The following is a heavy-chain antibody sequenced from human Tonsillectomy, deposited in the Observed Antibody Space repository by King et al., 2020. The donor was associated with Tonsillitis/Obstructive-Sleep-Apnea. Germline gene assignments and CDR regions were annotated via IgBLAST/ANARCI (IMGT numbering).Heavy chain of an antibody. D-gene: IGHD4-11*01. CDR3: ARTLTTVTMGFDY. V-gene: IGHV3-33*01. CDR2: IWYDGSNK. CDR1: GFTFSSYG. Sequence: VQLVESGGGVVQHGRSLRLSCAASGFTFSSYGMHWVRQAPGKGLEWVAVIWYDGSNKYYADSVKGRFTISRDNSKNTLYLQMNSLRAEDTAVYYCARTLTTVTMGFDYWGQGTLVTVSS. J-gene: IGHJ4*02.